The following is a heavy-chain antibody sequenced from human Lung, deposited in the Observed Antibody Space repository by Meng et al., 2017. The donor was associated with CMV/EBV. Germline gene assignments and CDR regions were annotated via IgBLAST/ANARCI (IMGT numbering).Heavy chain of an antibody. CDR3: AKGSGGVYYYYGMDV. Sequence: GGSLRLSCAASGFTFDDYAMHWVRQAPGKGLEWVSGISWISGSIGYADSVKGRFTISRDNAKDSLYLQMNSLRAEDTALYYCAKGSGGVYYYYGMDVWGQGTTVXVSS. V-gene: IGHV3-9*01. CDR2: ISWISGSI. J-gene: IGHJ6*02. CDR1: GFTFDDYA. D-gene: IGHD2-8*02.